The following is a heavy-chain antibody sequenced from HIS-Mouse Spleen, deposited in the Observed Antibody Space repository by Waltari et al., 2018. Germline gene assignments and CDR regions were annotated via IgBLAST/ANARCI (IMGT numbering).Heavy chain of an antibody. CDR3: ARAVYGSGSYFDY. CDR1: GYSISSGYS. CDR2: IYHGGST. Sequence: QVQLQESGPGLVKPSETLSLTCPVSGYSISSGYSWGWIRQPPGKGLEWIGSIYHGGSTYYNPSLKSRVTISVDTSKNQFSLKLSSVTAADTAVYYCARAVYGSGSYFDYWGQGTLVTVSS. D-gene: IGHD3-10*01. J-gene: IGHJ4*02. V-gene: IGHV4-38-2*02.